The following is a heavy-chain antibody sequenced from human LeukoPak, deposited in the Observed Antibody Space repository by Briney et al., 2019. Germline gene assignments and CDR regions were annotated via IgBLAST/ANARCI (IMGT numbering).Heavy chain of an antibody. Sequence: PSETLSLTCAVYGGSFSGYYWSWIRQPPGKGLEWIGETNHSGSTNYNPSLKSRVTISVDTSKKQFSLKLSSVTAADTAVYYCARDAVTMVRGVIQNYYYYYMDVWGKGTTVTISS. D-gene: IGHD3-10*01. V-gene: IGHV4-34*01. CDR2: TNHSGST. CDR1: GGSFSGYY. J-gene: IGHJ6*03. CDR3: ARDAVTMVRGVIQNYYYYYMDV.